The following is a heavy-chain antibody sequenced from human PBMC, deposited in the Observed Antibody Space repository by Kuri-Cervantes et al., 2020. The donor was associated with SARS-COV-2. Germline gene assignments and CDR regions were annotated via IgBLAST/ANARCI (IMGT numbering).Heavy chain of an antibody. CDR3: ARGSLWRGGYNSHYYYGMDV. CDR1: GYTFSSYG. V-gene: IGHV3-30*12. J-gene: IGHJ6*02. D-gene: IGHD5-24*01. CDR2: VSYDGSNK. Sequence: GESLKISCAASGYTFSSYGMHWVRQAPGKGLEWVAVVSYDGSNKYYADSVKGRFTISRDNAKNSLYLQMNSLRAEDTAVYYCARGSLWRGGYNSHYYYGMDVWGQGTTVTVSS.